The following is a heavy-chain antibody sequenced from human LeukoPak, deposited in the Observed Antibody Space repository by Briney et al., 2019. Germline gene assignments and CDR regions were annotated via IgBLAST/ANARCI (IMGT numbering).Heavy chain of an antibody. CDR1: GFTFSSYA. J-gene: IGHJ3*02. CDR2: ISGSGGST. V-gene: IGHV3-23*01. CDR3: AKDGGPVAVAGTLAFDI. D-gene: IGHD6-19*01. Sequence: PGGSLRLSCAASGFTFSSYAMSWVRRAPGKGLEWVSAISGSGGSTYYADSVKGRFTISRDNSKNTPYLQMNSLRAEDTAVYYCAKDGGPVAVAGTLAFDIWGQGTTVTVSS.